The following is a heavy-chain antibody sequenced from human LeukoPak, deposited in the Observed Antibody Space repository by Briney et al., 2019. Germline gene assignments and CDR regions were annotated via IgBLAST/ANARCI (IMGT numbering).Heavy chain of an antibody. CDR1: GYTFTGYY. CDR2: INPNSGGT. CDR3: ARDSSSGWYMGRTFDY. V-gene: IGHV1-2*02. Sequence: GSSVKVSCKASGYTFTGYYMHGVRQAPGQGREWMGWINPNSGGTNYAQTFQGRVTMTRDTSISTAYMELSRLRPDDTAVYYCARDSSSGWYMGRTFDYWGQGTLVTVSS. D-gene: IGHD6-19*01. J-gene: IGHJ4*02.